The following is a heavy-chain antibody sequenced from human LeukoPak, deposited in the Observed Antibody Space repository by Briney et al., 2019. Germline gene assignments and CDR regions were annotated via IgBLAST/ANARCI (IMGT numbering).Heavy chain of an antibody. V-gene: IGHV3-30*18. CDR3: AQDPGYCSGGSCYYFDY. Sequence: GGSLRLSCAAAGCTFSTYGMHWVRQTPGKGLEWVAVISYAGSNTYYADSVKGRFTISRDNSKNTPYLQMNSLRAEDTAVYYCAQDPGYCSGGSCYYFDYWGQGTLVTVSS. CDR1: GCTFSTYG. D-gene: IGHD2-15*01. CDR2: ISYAGSNT. J-gene: IGHJ4*02.